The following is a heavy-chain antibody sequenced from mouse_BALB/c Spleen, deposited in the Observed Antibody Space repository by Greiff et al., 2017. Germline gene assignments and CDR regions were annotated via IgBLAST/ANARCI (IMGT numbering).Heavy chain of an antibody. J-gene: IGHJ3*01. CDR2: IWAGGST. CDR1: GFSLTSYG. V-gene: IGHV2-9*02. Sequence: VKLVESGPGLVAPSQSLSITCTVSGFSLTSYGVHWVRQPPGKGLEWLGVIWAGGSTNYNSALMSRLSISKDNSKSQVFLKMNSLQTDDTAMYYCDRDGGRLGFADGGQGTLVTVSA. D-gene: IGHD3-3*01. CDR3: DRDGGRLGFAD.